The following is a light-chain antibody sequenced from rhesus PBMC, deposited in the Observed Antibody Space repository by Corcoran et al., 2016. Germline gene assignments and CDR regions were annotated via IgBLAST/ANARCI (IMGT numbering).Light chain of an antibody. CDR3: QHYYDNPLT. Sequence: DIQMTQSPSALSASVGDRVTISCRASQNIYSNLAWYQQKPGKAPKLLLYSASSLHTGIPSRFSGSGSGTDFTLTISSLQPEDSAAYYCQHYYDNPLTFGGGTKVEIK. V-gene: IGKV1S12*01. CDR1: QNIYSN. CDR2: SAS. J-gene: IGKJ4*01.